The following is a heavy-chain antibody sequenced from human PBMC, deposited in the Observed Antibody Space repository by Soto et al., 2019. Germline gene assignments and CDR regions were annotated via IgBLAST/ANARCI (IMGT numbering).Heavy chain of an antibody. D-gene: IGHD2-15*01. J-gene: IGHJ4*02. V-gene: IGHV1-69*01. CDR3: AGVYSPWVAARTYYFDY. CDR2: IIPIFGTA. CDR1: GGTFSSYA. Sequence: QVQLVQSGAEVKKPGSSVKVSCKASGGTFSSYAISWVRQAPGQGLEWMGGIIPIFGTANYAQKFQGRVTITADESTSTAYMELSSLRSEDTAVYYCAGVYSPWVAARTYYFDYWGQGTLVTVSS.